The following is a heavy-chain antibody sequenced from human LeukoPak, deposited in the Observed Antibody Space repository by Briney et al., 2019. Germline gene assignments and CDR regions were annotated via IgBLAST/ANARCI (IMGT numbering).Heavy chain of an antibody. CDR3: PRAKPKNMVRGLIMRRESRYYFDY. CDR1: GFTVSSNY. J-gene: IGHJ4*02. Sequence: GGSLRLSCAASGFTVSSNYMSWVRQAPGKGVEWVSGIYSGGSTYYADSVKGRFTISRDKSKRTLYLQLTSLGAEATAVYYCPRAKPKNMVRGLIMRRESRYYFDYWGQGTLVTVSS. V-gene: IGHV3-53*01. D-gene: IGHD3-10*01. CDR2: IYSGGST.